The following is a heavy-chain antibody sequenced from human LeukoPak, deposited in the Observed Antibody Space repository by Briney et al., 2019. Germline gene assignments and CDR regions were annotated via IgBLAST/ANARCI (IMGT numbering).Heavy chain of an antibody. J-gene: IGHJ4*02. CDR2: IVPIFGSA. D-gene: IGHD3-10*01. CDR1: GGTFSSYA. V-gene: IGHV1-69*13. Sequence: ASVKVSCKASGGTFSSYAISWVRQAPGQGLEWMGGIVPIFGSANYAQKFQGRVTITADESTSTAYMELSSLRSEDTAVYYCARAAYYFGSGRNYFDYWGQRTLVTVSS. CDR3: ARAAYYFGSGRNYFDY.